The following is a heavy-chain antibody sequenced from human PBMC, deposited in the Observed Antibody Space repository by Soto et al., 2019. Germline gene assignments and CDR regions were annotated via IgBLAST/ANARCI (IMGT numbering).Heavy chain of an antibody. CDR3: ARSQGSSTSVEISYYYYYGRDV. V-gene: IGHV1-69*01. Sequence: QVQLGHSGAEVKKPGSSVKVSCKASGVTFSSYAISWVRQAPGQGLEWMGGIIPISETTNYAQKFQGRVTITADESNSTAYRELSRLRSEDTAVYYCARSQGSSTSVEISYYYYYGRDVWGQGTTVTVSS. J-gene: IGHJ6*02. CDR2: IIPISETT. CDR1: GVTFSSYA. D-gene: IGHD2-2*01.